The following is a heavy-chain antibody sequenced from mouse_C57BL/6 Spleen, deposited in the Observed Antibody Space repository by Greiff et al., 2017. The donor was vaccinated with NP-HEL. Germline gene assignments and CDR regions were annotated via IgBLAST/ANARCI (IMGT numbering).Heavy chain of an antibody. V-gene: IGHV6-3*01. Sequence: EVKLEESGGGLVQPGGSMKLSCVASGFTFSNYWMNWVRQSPEKGLEWVAQIRLKSDNYATHYAESVKGRFTISRDDSKSSVYLQMNNLRAEDTGIYYCTAYYSNPLDYWGQGTTLTVSS. CDR2: IRLKSDNYAT. CDR1: GFTFSNYW. CDR3: TAYYSNPLDY. J-gene: IGHJ2*01. D-gene: IGHD2-5*01.